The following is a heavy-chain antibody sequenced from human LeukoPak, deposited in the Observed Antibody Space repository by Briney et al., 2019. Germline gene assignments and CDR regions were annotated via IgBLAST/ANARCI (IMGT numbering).Heavy chain of an antibody. CDR3: ARHQAAIAVADGRYFDL. D-gene: IGHD6-19*01. CDR2: IYYSGST. J-gene: IGHJ2*01. V-gene: IGHV4-59*08. Sequence: SETLSLTCTVSGGSISSYYWSWIRQPPGKGLEWIGYIYYSGSTNYNPSLKSRVTISVDTSKNQFSLKLSSVTAADTAVYYCARHQAAIAVADGRYFDLWGRGTLVTVSS. CDR1: GGSISSYY.